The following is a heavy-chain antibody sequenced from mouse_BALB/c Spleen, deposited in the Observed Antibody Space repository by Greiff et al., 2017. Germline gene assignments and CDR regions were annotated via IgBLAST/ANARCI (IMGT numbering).Heavy chain of an antibody. D-gene: IGHD2-14*01. J-gene: IGHJ2*01. CDR3: ARGKEGFYYRYEDFDY. CDR2: ISSGGST. V-gene: IGHV5-6-5*01. CDR1: GFTFSSYA. Sequence: EVKLVESGGGLVKPGGSLKLSCAASGFTFSSYAMSWVRQTPEKRLEWVASISSGGSTYYPDSVKGRFTISRDNARNILYLQMSSLRSEDTAMYYCARGKEGFYYRYEDFDYWGQGTTLTVSS.